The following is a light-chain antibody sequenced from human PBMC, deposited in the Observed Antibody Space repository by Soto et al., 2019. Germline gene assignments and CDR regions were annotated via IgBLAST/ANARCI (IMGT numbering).Light chain of an antibody. V-gene: IGLV2-14*03. CDR3: SSYTSGGTDFV. J-gene: IGLJ1*01. CDR1: SSDVGGYNY. CDR2: DVS. Sequence: LTQPASVSGSPGQSITISCTGTSSDVGGYNYVSWYQQHPGKAPKLMIYDVSDRPSGVSNRFSGSKSGNTASLTISGLQAEDEADYYCSSYTSGGTDFVFGAGTKVTVL.